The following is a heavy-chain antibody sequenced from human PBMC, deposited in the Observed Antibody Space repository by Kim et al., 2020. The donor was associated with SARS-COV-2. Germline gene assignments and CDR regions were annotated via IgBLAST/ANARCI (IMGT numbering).Heavy chain of an antibody. J-gene: IGHJ4*02. Sequence: DSVRGRFIISRDNAKNSLFLQMSSLGADDTAVYYCASGGPDDSRHWGQGTLVTVSS. V-gene: IGHV3-11*03. D-gene: IGHD3-16*01. CDR3: ASGGPDDSRH.